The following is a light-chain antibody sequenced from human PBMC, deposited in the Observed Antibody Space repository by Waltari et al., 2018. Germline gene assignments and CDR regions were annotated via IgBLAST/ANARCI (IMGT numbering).Light chain of an antibody. CDR1: QTIRNY. CDR2: GAS. J-gene: IGKJ2*01. V-gene: IGKV1-39*01. Sequence: DIQMTQSPSSLSASVGDRVTITCRASQTIRNYLNWYHHKPGKAPNLLIYGASILQSGVPSRFSGSGSGTDFTLTISSVQPEYSGTYYCQRSFTTPFMYNFGQGTKLEIK. CDR3: QRSFTTPFMYN.